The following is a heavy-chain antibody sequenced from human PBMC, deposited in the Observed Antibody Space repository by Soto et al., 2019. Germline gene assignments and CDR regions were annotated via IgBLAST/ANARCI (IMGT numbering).Heavy chain of an antibody. V-gene: IGHV4-30-2*01. Sequence: SETLSLTCAVSGGSISSGGYSWSWIRQPPGKGLEWIGYIYHSGSTYYNPSLKSRVTISVDRSKNQFSLKLSSVTAADTAVYYCARDFSPRDDSGYYSHWGQGTQVTVSS. CDR3: ARDFSPRDDSGYYSH. J-gene: IGHJ4*02. CDR1: GGSISSGGYS. CDR2: IYHSGST. D-gene: IGHD3-22*01.